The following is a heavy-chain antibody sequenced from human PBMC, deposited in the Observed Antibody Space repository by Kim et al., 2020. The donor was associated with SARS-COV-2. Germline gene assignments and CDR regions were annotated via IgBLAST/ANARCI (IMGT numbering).Heavy chain of an antibody. CDR3: ARERGIFDY. CDR2: GST. V-gene: IGHV1-46*01. J-gene: IGHJ4*02. Sequence: GSTSYAQKFQGRVTMTRDTSTSTVYMELSSLRAEDTAVYYCARERGIFDYWGQGTLVTVSS.